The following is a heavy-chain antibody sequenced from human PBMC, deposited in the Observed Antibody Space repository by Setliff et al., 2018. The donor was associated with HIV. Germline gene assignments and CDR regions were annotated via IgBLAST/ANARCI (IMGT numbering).Heavy chain of an antibody. CDR3: ASRASHGAFDM. CDR2: IIWNSVGI. J-gene: IGHJ3*02. Sequence: PGGSLRLSCAASDFTFREHAMHWVRQAPGKGLEWVSGIIWNSVGIAYADSVKGRFTISRDNAKNSLYLQMNSLRAEDTALYYCASRASHGAFDMWGQGTMVTVSS. V-gene: IGHV3-9*01. CDR1: DFTFREHA.